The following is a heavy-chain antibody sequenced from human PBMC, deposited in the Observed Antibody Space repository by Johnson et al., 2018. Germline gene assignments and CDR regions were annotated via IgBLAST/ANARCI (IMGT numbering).Heavy chain of an antibody. D-gene: IGHD4-11*01. CDR1: GFTFSSYA. CDR2: ISGSGGST. V-gene: IGHV3-23*04. CDR3: ARGLGDYGNGELQH. J-gene: IGHJ1*01. Sequence: VQLVQSGGGLVQPGGSLRLSCAASGFTFSSYAMSWVRQAPGKGLEWVSAISGSGGSTYYADSVKGRFTISRDDSKNTVHLQMNSLRAEDTAVYYCARGLGDYGNGELQHWGQGTLVTVSS.